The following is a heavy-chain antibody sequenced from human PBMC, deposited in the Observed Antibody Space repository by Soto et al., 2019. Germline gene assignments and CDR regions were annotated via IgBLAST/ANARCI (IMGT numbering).Heavy chain of an antibody. Sequence: SETLSLTCAVYGGSFSGYYWSWIRQPPGKGLEWIGEINHSGSTNYNPTLKSRATISVDTSKNQFSLKLSSVTAADTALYYSRRKLGRQNWNLMYGVVPKWGEGTLITVS. CDR3: RRKLGRQNWNLMYGVVPK. CDR1: GGSFSGYY. D-gene: IGHD1-7*01. CDR2: INHSGST. V-gene: IGHV4-34*01. J-gene: IGHJ4*02.